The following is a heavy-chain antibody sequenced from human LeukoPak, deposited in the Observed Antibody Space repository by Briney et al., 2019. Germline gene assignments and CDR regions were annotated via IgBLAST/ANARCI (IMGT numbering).Heavy chain of an antibody. Sequence: ASVKVSCKVSGYTLTELSMHWVRQAPGKGLEWMGGFDPEDGETIYAQKFQGRVTMTEDTSTDTAYMELSSLRSGDTAVYYCATPLDFWSGYYYWGQGTLVTVSS. J-gene: IGHJ4*02. CDR2: FDPEDGET. CDR1: GYTLTELS. CDR3: ATPLDFWSGYYY. V-gene: IGHV1-24*01. D-gene: IGHD3-3*01.